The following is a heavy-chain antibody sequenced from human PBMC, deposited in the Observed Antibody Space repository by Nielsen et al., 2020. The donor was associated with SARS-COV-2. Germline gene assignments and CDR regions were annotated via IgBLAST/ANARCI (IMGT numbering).Heavy chain of an antibody. D-gene: IGHD3-3*01. CDR3: ARDLGESSAIFEVVGAFDI. CDR2: ISWNGGST. J-gene: IGHJ3*02. V-gene: IGHV3-20*01. CDR1: GFTFDDYA. Sequence: GESLKISCAASGFTFDDYAMHWVRQAPGKGLEWVSGISWNGGSTGYADSVKGRFTISRDNAKNSLYLQMNSLRAEDTALYHCARDLGESSAIFEVVGAFDIWGQGTMVTVSS.